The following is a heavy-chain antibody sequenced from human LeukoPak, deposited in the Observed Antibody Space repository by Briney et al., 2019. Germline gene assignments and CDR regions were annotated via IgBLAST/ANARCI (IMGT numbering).Heavy chain of an antibody. J-gene: IGHJ4*02. CDR3: ARDGGVLWFGNIDY. D-gene: IGHD3-10*01. CDR1: GYTFTGYY. Sequence: AAVKVTCNSSGYTFTGYYMHWLRQAPGPGIEWMGWINPNSGGTNYAQKFQGRVTMTRDTSISTAYMELSRLRSDDTAVYYCARDGGVLWFGNIDYWGQGTLVTVSS. V-gene: IGHV1-2*02. CDR2: INPNSGGT.